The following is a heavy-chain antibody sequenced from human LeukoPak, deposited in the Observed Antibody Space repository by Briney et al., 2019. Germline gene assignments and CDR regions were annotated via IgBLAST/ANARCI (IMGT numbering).Heavy chain of an antibody. Sequence: ASVKVSCKASGYTFTSYYMQWVRQAPGQGLEWMGWMNPNSGNTGYAQKFQGRVTMTRNTSISTAYMELSSLRSEDTAVYYCARGLKRGGYSGHWGQGTLVTVSS. CDR3: ARGLKRGGYSGH. D-gene: IGHD1-26*01. CDR2: MNPNSGNT. J-gene: IGHJ4*02. CDR1: GYTFTSYY. V-gene: IGHV1-8*02.